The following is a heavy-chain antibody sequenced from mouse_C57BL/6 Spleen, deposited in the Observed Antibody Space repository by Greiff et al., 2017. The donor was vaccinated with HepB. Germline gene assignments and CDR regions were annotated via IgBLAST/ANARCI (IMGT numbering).Heavy chain of an antibody. Sequence: QVQLQQPGAELVRPGTSVKLSCKASGYTFTSYWMHWVKQRPGQGLEWIGVIDPSDSYTNYNQKFKGKATLTVDTSSSTAYMQLSSLTSEDSAVYYCSRDIGDYDSYAMDYWGQGTSVTVSS. D-gene: IGHD2-4*01. J-gene: IGHJ4*01. V-gene: IGHV1-59*01. CDR2: IDPSDSYT. CDR3: SRDIGDYDSYAMDY. CDR1: GYTFTSYW.